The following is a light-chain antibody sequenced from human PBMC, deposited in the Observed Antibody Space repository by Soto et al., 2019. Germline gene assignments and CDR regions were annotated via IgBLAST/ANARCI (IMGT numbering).Light chain of an antibody. CDR2: KAS. CDR1: QSISTW. Sequence: DIQMTQSPSALSASVGDRVTITCRASQSISTWLAWYQQQPGKAPKLLIYKASSLEGGVPSRFSGSGSGTEFNITISSLQPDDFATYYCQQYNTYPLTFGGGTTVDTK. V-gene: IGKV1-5*03. J-gene: IGKJ4*01. CDR3: QQYNTYPLT.